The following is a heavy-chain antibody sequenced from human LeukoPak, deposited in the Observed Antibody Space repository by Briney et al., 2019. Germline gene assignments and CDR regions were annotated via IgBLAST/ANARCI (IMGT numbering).Heavy chain of an antibody. CDR1: GSSISSSGYY. V-gene: IGHV4-39*07. Sequence: SETLSLTCTVSGSSISSSGYYWGWIRQPPGKGLEWIGNLYYSGSTYYNPSLKSRVTISVDTSKNQFSLKLSSVTAADTAVYYCARLRFPYYYDSSGYYYLGYFDYWGQGTLVTVSS. D-gene: IGHD3-22*01. J-gene: IGHJ4*02. CDR3: ARLRFPYYYDSSGYYYLGYFDY. CDR2: LYYSGST.